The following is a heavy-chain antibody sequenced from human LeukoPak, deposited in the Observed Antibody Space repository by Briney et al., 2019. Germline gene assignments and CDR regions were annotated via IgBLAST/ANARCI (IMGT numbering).Heavy chain of an antibody. CDR3: ARGVTILYGMDV. CDR1: GFTFSTYG. V-gene: IGHV3-33*01. D-gene: IGHD3-9*01. J-gene: IGHJ6*02. Sequence: GRSLRLSCAASGFTFSTYGMYWVRQAPGKGLEWVAVIWYDGSNNYYADSVRGRFTISRDNSKNTLYLQMNSLRAEDTAVYYCARGVTILYGMDVWGQGTTVTVSS. CDR2: IWYDGSNN.